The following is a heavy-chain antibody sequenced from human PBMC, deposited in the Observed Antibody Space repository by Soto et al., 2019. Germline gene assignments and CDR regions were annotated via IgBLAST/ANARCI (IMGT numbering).Heavy chain of an antibody. CDR2: IYHSGIT. V-gene: IGHV4-30-4*01. CDR3: ATVRSRWNIDY. Sequence: QVQLQESGPGLVKPSQTLSLTCTVSGGAISTDDHFWSWTRQRLGKGLEWIGYIYHSGITHYNPSLKSRRFIPLYKSKKQFSLQLTSVTAADTAVYYCATVRSRWNIDYWGQGTLGTVSS. D-gene: IGHD6-13*01. CDR1: GGAISTDDHF. J-gene: IGHJ4*02.